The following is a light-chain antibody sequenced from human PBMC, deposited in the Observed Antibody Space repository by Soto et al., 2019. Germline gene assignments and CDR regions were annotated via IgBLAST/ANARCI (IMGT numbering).Light chain of an antibody. CDR3: SSYTSSSTL. V-gene: IGLV2-14*01. Sequence: QSAPTQPASVSGSPGQSITISCTGTSSDVGGYNFVSWYQQKPGKAPKLLIYEVTHRPSGISDRFSGSKSGNTASLTISGLQTEDEADYYCSSYTSSSTLFGTGTKLTVL. CDR2: EVT. J-gene: IGLJ1*01. CDR1: SSDVGGYNF.